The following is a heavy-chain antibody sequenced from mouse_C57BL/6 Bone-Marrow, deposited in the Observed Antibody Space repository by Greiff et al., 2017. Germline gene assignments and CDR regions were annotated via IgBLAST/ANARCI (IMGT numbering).Heavy chain of an antibody. J-gene: IGHJ2*01. CDR3: ASPSTGPYYFDY. Sequence: QVQLQQPGAELVKPGASVKMSCKASGYTFTSYWITWVKQRPGQGLEWIGDISPGSGSTNYNEKFKSKATLTVDTSSSTAYMQLSSLTSEDSAVYYCASPSTGPYYFDYWGQGTTLTVSS. D-gene: IGHD4-1*02. CDR2: ISPGSGST. CDR1: GYTFTSYW. V-gene: IGHV1-55*01.